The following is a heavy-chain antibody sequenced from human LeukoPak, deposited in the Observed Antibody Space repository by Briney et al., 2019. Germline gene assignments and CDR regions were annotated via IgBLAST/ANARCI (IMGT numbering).Heavy chain of an antibody. CDR3: TRRAPRGYSGYENDY. CDR1: GFTFSSYW. V-gene: IGHV3-7*01. J-gene: IGHJ4*02. CDR2: IKQDGSEK. Sequence: PGGSLRLSCAASGFTFSSYWMSWVRQAPGKGLEWVANIKQDGSEKYYVDSVKGRFTISRDNAKNSLYLQMNSLRAEDTAVYYCTRRAPRGYSGYENDYWGQGTLVTVSS. D-gene: IGHD5-12*01.